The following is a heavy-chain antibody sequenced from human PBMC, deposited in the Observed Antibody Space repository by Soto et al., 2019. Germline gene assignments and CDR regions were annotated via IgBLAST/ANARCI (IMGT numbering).Heavy chain of an antibody. CDR1: GFTFSSYA. J-gene: IGHJ4*02. CDR2: ISYDGSNK. Sequence: QVQLVESGGGVVQPGRSLRLSCAASGFTFSSYAMHWVRQAPGKGLEVVAVISYDGSNKYYADSVKGRFTISRDNSKNTLYLQMNSLRAEDTAVYYCARDRLPYSGSYYYWGQGTLVTVSS. D-gene: IGHD1-26*01. CDR3: ARDRLPYSGSYYY. V-gene: IGHV3-30-3*01.